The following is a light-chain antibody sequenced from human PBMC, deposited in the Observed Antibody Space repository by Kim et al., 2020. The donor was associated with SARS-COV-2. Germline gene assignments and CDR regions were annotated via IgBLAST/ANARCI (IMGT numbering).Light chain of an antibody. CDR3: QHYSRFPYT. CDR2: LAS. J-gene: IGKJ2*01. CDR1: QMIDTW. V-gene: IGKV1-5*03. Sequence: SASIGDRVTITCQASQMIDTWWASYQQKPGKAPKLLIYLASTLANGIPPRFSGSGTAAEYTLTMNGLQPDDVATYYCQHYSRFPYTFGQGTKLEIK.